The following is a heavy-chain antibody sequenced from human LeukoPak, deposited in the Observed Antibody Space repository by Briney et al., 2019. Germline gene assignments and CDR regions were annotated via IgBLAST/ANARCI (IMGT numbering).Heavy chain of an antibody. CDR1: GVSVSSGSCY. Sequence: SETLSLTCTVSGVSVSSGSCYWSWIRQPPGKGLEWIGYIYYNGNTNYNPSLKSRVTISVDTSKNQFSLKLSSVTAADTAIYYCAREDWSYSSDYWGQGTLVTVSS. J-gene: IGHJ4*02. CDR3: AREDWSYSSDY. D-gene: IGHD1-26*01. CDR2: IYYNGNT. V-gene: IGHV4-61*01.